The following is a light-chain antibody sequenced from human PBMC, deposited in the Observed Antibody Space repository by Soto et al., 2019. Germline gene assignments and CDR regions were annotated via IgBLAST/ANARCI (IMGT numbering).Light chain of an antibody. CDR2: DIS. J-gene: IGKJ1*01. V-gene: IGKV3-15*01. CDR1: QSVSSN. Sequence: ILMTHSTSTLSGPHGERATLSCRASQSVSSNLAWYQQKPGQAPSLLIYDISARATGIPARFSGSGSGTEFTLTISSLQSEDFAVYFCQQYNIWPQTFGQGTKVDIK. CDR3: QQYNIWPQT.